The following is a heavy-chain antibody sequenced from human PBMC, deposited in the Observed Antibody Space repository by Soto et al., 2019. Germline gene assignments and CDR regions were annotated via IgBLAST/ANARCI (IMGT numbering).Heavy chain of an antibody. Sequence: QVQLVQSGAEVKKPGASVKVSCKASGYTFTSYGISWVRQAPGQGLEWMGWISAYNGNTNYAQKLQGRVTMTTDTSTSTAYMELRSLRSDDTAVYYCARDRWHQWLVHREMYYFDYWGQGTLVTVSS. V-gene: IGHV1-18*01. CDR2: ISAYNGNT. CDR1: GYTFTSYG. CDR3: ARDRWHQWLVHREMYYFDY. D-gene: IGHD6-19*01. J-gene: IGHJ4*02.